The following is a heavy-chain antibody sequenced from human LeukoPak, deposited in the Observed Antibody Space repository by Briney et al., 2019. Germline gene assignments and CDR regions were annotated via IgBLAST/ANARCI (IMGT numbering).Heavy chain of an antibody. CDR1: GFTFSSYA. Sequence: PGGSLRLSCAASGFTFSSYAMSWVRQAPGKGLEWVSAISGSGGSTYYADSVKGRFTISRDNSKSTLYLQMNSLRAEDTAVYYCAKPQTGWFREDYWGQGTLVTVSS. V-gene: IGHV3-23*01. CDR3: AKPQTGWFREDY. D-gene: IGHD3-10*01. CDR2: ISGSGGST. J-gene: IGHJ4*02.